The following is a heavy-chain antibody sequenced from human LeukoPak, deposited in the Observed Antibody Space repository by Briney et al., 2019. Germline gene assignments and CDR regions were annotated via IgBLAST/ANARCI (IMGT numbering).Heavy chain of an antibody. D-gene: IGHD3-22*01. V-gene: IGHV3-7*01. J-gene: IGHJ5*02. CDR2: IKQDGSEK. CDR1: GFTFSSYS. CDR3: ARELASWGYYDSSGYST. Sequence: GGSLRLSCAASGFTFSSYSMNWVRQAPGKGLEWVANIKQDGSEKYYVDSVKGRFTISRDNAKNSLYLQMNSLRAEDTAVYYCARELASWGYYDSSGYSTWGQGTLVTVSS.